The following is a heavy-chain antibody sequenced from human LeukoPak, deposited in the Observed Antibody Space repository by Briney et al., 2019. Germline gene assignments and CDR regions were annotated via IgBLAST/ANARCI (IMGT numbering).Heavy chain of an antibody. Sequence: GGSLRLSCAASGFTFSSYGMHWVRQAPGKGLEWVAFISYDGTNKYYADSVRGRFTISRDNSKNTLYLQMNSLRGEDTAVYFCARESVAQGDWYFDLWGRGTLVTVSS. D-gene: IGHD6-19*01. J-gene: IGHJ2*01. CDR3: ARESVAQGDWYFDL. CDR2: ISYDGTNK. CDR1: GFTFSSYG. V-gene: IGHV3-30*03.